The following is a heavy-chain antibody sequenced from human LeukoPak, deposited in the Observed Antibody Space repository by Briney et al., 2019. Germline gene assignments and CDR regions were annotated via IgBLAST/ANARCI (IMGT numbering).Heavy chain of an antibody. J-gene: IGHJ3*02. CDR1: GYTFTGYY. Sequence: ASVKVSCKASGYTFTGYYIHWVRQAPGQGLDWMGRVNPNNGGTNYAQKFQGRVTMTRDMSMSTAYMELSRLRSDDTAVYYCAGEDNSSGYRPFDIWGQGTMVTVPS. V-gene: IGHV1-2*06. CDR3: AGEDNSSGYRPFDI. CDR2: VNPNNGGT. D-gene: IGHD3-22*01.